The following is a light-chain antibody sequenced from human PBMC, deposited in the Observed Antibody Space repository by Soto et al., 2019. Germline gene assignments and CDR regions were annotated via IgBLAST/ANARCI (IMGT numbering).Light chain of an antibody. CDR3: QSYDSNLSAPYV. CDR1: SSNIGAGYD. J-gene: IGLJ1*01. V-gene: IGLV1-40*01. CDR2: GNN. Sequence: QSVLTQAPSVSGAPGQRVTISCTGSSSNIGAGYDVHWYQKVPGTAPKLLIYGNNNRPSGVPDRFSGSKSGTSASLAITGLQAEDEADYYCQSYDSNLSAPYVFGTGTKDTDL.